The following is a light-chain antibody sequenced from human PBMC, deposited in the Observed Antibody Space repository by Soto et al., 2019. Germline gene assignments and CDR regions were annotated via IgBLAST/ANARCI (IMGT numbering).Light chain of an antibody. CDR1: QSVLYSSNNKNY. Sequence: DIVMTQSPDSLAVSLGERATINCKSSQSVLYSSNNKNYLAWHQQKPGQPPKVLIYWASTRESGVPDRFSGSGSGTDFTLTISSLQAEDVAVYYCQQYYTTPITFGQGTRLEIK. CDR3: QQYYTTPIT. J-gene: IGKJ5*01. CDR2: WAS. V-gene: IGKV4-1*01.